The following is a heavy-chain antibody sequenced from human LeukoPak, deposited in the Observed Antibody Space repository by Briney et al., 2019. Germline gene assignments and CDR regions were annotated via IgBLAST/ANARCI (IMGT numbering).Heavy chain of an antibody. Sequence: ASVKVSCKASGYTFTGYYMHWVRQAPGQGLEWMGWINPNSGGTNYAQKFQGRVTMTRDTSISTAYMELSRLRSDDTAVYYCARVQLLSRGGWFDPWGQGTLVTVSS. V-gene: IGHV1-2*02. J-gene: IGHJ5*02. D-gene: IGHD2-2*01. CDR2: INPNSGGT. CDR1: GYTFTGYY. CDR3: ARVQLLSRGGWFDP.